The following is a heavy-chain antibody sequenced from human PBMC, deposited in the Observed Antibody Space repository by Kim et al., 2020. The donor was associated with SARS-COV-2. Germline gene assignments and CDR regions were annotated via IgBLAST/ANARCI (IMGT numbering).Heavy chain of an antibody. Sequence: SETLSHTCSVSGGSISGFYWSWVRQPPGKGLEWIGYIYYSGNTNYNPSLKTRVDISVDTSKNQFSLKVNSVIAADTAVYFCARGGHETFDIWGQGTMVSVSS. D-gene: IGHD3-10*01. V-gene: IGHV4-59*01. CDR3: ARGGHETFDI. CDR2: IYYSGNT. CDR1: GGSISGFY. J-gene: IGHJ3*02.